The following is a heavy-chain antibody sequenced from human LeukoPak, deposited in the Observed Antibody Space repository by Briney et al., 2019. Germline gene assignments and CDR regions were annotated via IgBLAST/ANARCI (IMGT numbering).Heavy chain of an antibody. D-gene: IGHD3-10*01. CDR1: GGSISSSPYY. Sequence: SETLSLTCTVSGGSISSSPYYWGWIRQPPGKGLEWIGHIYTTGSTNYNPSLKSRVTISLDTSKNQFSLKLSSVTAADTAVYYCARGAYFYGSGINWFDPWGQGTLITVSS. CDR2: IYTTGST. J-gene: IGHJ5*02. CDR3: ARGAYFYGSGINWFDP. V-gene: IGHV4-61*05.